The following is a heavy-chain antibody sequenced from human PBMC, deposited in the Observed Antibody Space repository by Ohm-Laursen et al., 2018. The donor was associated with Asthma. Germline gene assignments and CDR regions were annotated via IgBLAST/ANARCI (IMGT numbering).Heavy chain of an antibody. V-gene: IGHV3-7*01. CDR1: GFTFSSYW. CDR2: IKQDGSEK. Sequence: SLRLSCSASGFTFSSYWMSWVRQAPGKGLEWVANIKQDGSEKYYVDSVKGRFTISRDNAKNSLYLQMNSLRAEDTAVYYCARDLKLDYYDSPGTFDPWGQGTLVTVSS. J-gene: IGHJ5*02. CDR3: ARDLKLDYYDSPGTFDP. D-gene: IGHD3-22*01.